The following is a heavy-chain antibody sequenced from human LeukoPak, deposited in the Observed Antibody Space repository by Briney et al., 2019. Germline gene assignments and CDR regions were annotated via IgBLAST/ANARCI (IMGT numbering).Heavy chain of an antibody. CDR1: GFTVSSNY. CDR3: AADGSGSYYYGMDV. V-gene: IGHV3-53*04. D-gene: IGHD3-10*01. J-gene: IGHJ6*02. CDR2: IYSGGST. Sequence: PGGSLRLSCAASGFTVSSNYMSWVRQAPGKGLEWVSVIYSGGSTYYADSVKGRFTISRHNSKNTLYLQRNSLRAEDTAVYYCAADGSGSYYYGMDVWGQGTTVTVSS.